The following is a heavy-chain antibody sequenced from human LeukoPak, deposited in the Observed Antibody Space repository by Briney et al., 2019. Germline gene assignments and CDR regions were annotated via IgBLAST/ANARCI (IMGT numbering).Heavy chain of an antibody. J-gene: IGHJ5*01. D-gene: IGHD1-26*01. V-gene: IGHV4-4*07. CDR2: IYTSGST. CDR1: GGSISSYY. CDR3: ARVTYTGSYPNWFDS. Sequence: SETLSLTCTVSGGSISSYYWSWIRQPAGKGLEWIGRIYTSGSTNYNPSLKSRVTISVDKSKNQFSLKLSSVTAADTAVYYCARVTYTGSYPNWFDSWGQGTLVTVSS.